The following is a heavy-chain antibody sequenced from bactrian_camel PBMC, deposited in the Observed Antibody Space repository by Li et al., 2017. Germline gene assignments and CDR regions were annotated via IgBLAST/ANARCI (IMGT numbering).Heavy chain of an antibody. V-gene: IGHV3S53*01. D-gene: IGHD4*01. J-gene: IGHJ6*01. CDR1: GDTISRYC. Sequence: VQLVESGGGSVQVGGSLRLSCVASGDTISRYCMGWFRQTSTSGNKREGVALIDSDGNAVYADSVKGRFTISKDNAKNTVYLQMNSLKAEDTAMYYCATRRYCTTMSPAAFGYWGQGTQV. CDR2: IDSDGNA. CDR3: ATRRYCTTMSPAAFGY.